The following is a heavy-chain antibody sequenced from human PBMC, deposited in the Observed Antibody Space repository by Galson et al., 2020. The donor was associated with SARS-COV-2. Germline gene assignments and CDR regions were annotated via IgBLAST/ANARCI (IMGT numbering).Heavy chain of an antibody. CDR3: GRPAVSPWGFNF. CDR2: INHSGSA. J-gene: IGHJ4*02. D-gene: IGHD7-27*01. CDR1: GGAIRSSSYF. Sequence: SETLSLTCTVSGGAIRSSSYFWAWIRQSPGKGLEWIGYINHSGSAYYDPSLQSRVSIFVDPTKNQFSLKLTSVTAADTAVYYCGRPAVSPWGFNFWGQGILVTVSS. V-gene: IGHV4-39*01.